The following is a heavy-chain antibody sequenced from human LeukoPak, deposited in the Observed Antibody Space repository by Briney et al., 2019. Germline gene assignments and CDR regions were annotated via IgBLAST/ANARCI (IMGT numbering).Heavy chain of an antibody. CDR2: IYHSGST. CDR1: GYSISSGYY. Sequence: SETLSLTCTVSGYSISSGYYWGWIRQPPGKGLEWIGSIYHSGSTYYNPSLKSRVTISVDTSKNQFSLKLSSVTAADTAVYYCAREDYGGNSVDDYWGQGTLVTVSS. D-gene: IGHD4-23*01. J-gene: IGHJ4*02. CDR3: AREDYGGNSVDDY. V-gene: IGHV4-38-2*02.